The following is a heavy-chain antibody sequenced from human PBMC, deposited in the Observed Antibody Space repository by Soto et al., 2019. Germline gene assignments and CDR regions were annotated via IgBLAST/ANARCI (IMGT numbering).Heavy chain of an antibody. Sequence: SQTLSLTCAISGDSVSSNSAAWNWIRQSPSRGLEWLGRTYYRSKWYNDYAVSVKSRITINPGTSKNQFSLQLNSVTPEDTAVYYCARDRRAAAGKNYNWFDPWGQGTLVTVSS. CDR3: ARDRRAAAGKNYNWFDP. V-gene: IGHV6-1*01. CDR1: GDSVSSNSAA. J-gene: IGHJ5*02. D-gene: IGHD6-13*01. CDR2: TYYRSKWYN.